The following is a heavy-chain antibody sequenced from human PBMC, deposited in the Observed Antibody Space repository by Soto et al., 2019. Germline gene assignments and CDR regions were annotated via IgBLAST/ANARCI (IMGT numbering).Heavy chain of an antibody. J-gene: IGHJ4*02. CDR2: ISGSGGNT. D-gene: IGHD1-26*01. Sequence: EVQLLESGGGLVQPGGSLRLSCAASGFTFSSYAMSWVRQAPGKGLEWVSDISGSGGNTYYADSVKGRFTISRDNSKNTLYLQMNSLRAEDTAVYYCAKDVFPYSGSYPSFDYWGQGTLVTVSS. CDR3: AKDVFPYSGSYPSFDY. CDR1: GFTFSSYA. V-gene: IGHV3-23*01.